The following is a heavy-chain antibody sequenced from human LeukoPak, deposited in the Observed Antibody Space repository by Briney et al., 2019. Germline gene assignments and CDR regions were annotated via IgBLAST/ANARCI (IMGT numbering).Heavy chain of an antibody. J-gene: IGHJ6*03. Sequence: GGSLRLSCAASGFTFDEHAMSWVRQAPGKGLEWVSAISGSGGSTYYADSVKGRFTISRDNSKNTLYLQMNSLRAEDTAVYYCAKRRGLELLYYYYMDVWGKGTTVTVSS. CDR1: GFTFDEHA. CDR3: AKRRGLELLYYYYMDV. D-gene: IGHD1-7*01. CDR2: ISGSGGST. V-gene: IGHV3-23*01.